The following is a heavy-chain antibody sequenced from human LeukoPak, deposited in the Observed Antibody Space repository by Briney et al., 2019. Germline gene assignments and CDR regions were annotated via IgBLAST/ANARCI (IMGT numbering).Heavy chain of an antibody. CDR3: ARGPYSSSWYFHFGMDV. J-gene: IGHJ6*02. CDR1: GDSVSSNSAA. V-gene: IGHV6-1*01. Sequence: SQTLSLTCAISGDSVSSNSAAWNWIRQSPSRGLEWLGRTYYRSKWYDDYAVSVKSRITINPDTSKNQFSLQLNSVTPEDTAVYYCARGPYSSSWYFHFGMDVWGQGTTVTVSS. CDR2: TYYRSKWYD. D-gene: IGHD6-13*01.